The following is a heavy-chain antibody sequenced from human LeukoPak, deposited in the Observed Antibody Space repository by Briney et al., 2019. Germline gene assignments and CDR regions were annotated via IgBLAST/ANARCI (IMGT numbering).Heavy chain of an antibody. D-gene: IGHD3-10*01. V-gene: IGHV4-4*07. J-gene: IGHJ4*02. CDR3: ARDLSGSLYFDY. Sequence: SETLSLTCTVSGASISSYYHNWIRQTAGRGLEWIGRLYISGSTDYNPSLKSRVTISVDTSNNQFSLNLNSVTAADTAVYFCARDLSGSLYFDYWGQGVLVTVSS. CDR2: LYISGST. CDR1: GASISSYY.